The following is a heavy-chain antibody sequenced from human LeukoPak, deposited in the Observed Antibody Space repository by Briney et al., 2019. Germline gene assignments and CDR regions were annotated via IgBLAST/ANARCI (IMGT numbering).Heavy chain of an antibody. Sequence: GGSLRLSCAASGFTSSGHWMHWVRQVPGKGLVWVSRINSDGSSPAYADSVKGRFTASRDNAKDTLYLQMNSLREEDTAVYFCVRDRGILLRYYFDSWGQGTLVTVSS. CDR3: VRDRGILLRYYFDS. CDR1: GFTSSGHW. V-gene: IGHV3-74*01. CDR2: INSDGSSP. D-gene: IGHD3-10*01. J-gene: IGHJ4*02.